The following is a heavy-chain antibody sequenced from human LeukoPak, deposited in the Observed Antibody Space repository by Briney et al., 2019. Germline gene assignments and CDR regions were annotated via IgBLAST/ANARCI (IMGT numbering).Heavy chain of an antibody. D-gene: IGHD3-22*01. Sequence: SGTLSLTCAVSGCSISSSNWWSWVRQPPGKGLEWIGEIYHSGSTNYNPSLKSRVTISVDKSKNQFSLKLSSVTAADTAVYYCAREPAPYYYDSSGYFDYWGQGTLVTVSS. J-gene: IGHJ4*02. CDR3: AREPAPYYYDSSGYFDY. CDR1: GCSISSSNW. CDR2: IYHSGST. V-gene: IGHV4-4*02.